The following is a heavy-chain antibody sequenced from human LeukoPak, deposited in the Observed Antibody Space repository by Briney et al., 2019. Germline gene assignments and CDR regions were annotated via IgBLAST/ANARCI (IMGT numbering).Heavy chain of an antibody. Sequence: ASVKVSCKASGYTFTSYGISWVRQAPGQGLEWMGWISAYNGNTNYAQKLQGRVTITTDESTSTAYMELSSLRSEDTAVYYCARGEAARPGFDFDYWGQGTLVTVSS. CDR2: ISAYNGNT. CDR1: GYTFTSYG. CDR3: ARGEAARPGFDFDY. D-gene: IGHD6-6*01. J-gene: IGHJ4*02. V-gene: IGHV1-18*01.